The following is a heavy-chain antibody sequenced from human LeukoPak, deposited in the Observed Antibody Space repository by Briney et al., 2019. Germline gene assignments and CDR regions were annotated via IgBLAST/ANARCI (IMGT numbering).Heavy chain of an antibody. CDR2: ISSSSSYI. D-gene: IGHD3-22*01. Sequence: GGSLRLSCAASGFTLSSYSMNWVRQAPGKGLEWVSSISSSSSYIYYADSVKGRFTISRDNAKNSLYLQMNSLRAEDTAVYYCARDRRDYYDSSGYDSYWGQGTLVTVSS. CDR3: ARDRRDYYDSSGYDSY. V-gene: IGHV3-21*01. J-gene: IGHJ4*02. CDR1: GFTLSSYS.